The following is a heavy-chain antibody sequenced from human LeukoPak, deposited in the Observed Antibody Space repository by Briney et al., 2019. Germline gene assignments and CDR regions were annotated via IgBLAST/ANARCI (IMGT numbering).Heavy chain of an antibody. V-gene: IGHV3-30*02. CDR1: GFIFSTYG. CDR2: IRNDKSSE. Sequence: GGSLRLSCSASGFIFSTYGMHWVRQAPGKALEWVAFIRNDKSSEHYADSVKGRSTISRDNSKNTLYLQMNSLRPEDTAVYYCAKSIRGAYYSLLDYWGQGTLVIVSS. CDR3: AKSIRGAYYSLLDY. D-gene: IGHD1-26*01. J-gene: IGHJ4*02.